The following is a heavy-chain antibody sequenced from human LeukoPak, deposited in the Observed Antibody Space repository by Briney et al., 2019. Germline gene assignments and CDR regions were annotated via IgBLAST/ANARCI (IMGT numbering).Heavy chain of an antibody. V-gene: IGHV3-48*03. CDR1: GFTFSSYE. J-gene: IGHJ4*02. Sequence: PGGSLRLSCVASGFTFSSYEMSWIRQAPGKGLEWISYITDDGETTYYGDSVRGRFVISRGNAKNSLYLQLNSPGVQDTAVYYCVRKGNFGTWGQGTLVTVSS. D-gene: IGHD1-7*01. CDR2: ITDDGETT. CDR3: VRKGNFGT.